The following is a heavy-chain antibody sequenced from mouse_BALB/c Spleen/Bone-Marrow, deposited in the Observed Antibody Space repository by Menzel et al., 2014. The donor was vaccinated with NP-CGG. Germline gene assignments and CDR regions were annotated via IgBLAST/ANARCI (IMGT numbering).Heavy chain of an antibody. CDR3: AREGIYDGYWDYAMVY. D-gene: IGHD2-3*01. J-gene: IGHJ4*01. Sequence: EVKLMESGPGLVKPSQSLSLTCSVTGYSITSGYYWNWIRQFPGNKLEWMGYISYDGSNNYNPSLKNRISITRDTSKNQFFLKLNSVTTEDTATYYCAREGIYDGYWDYAMVYWGQGTSVTVSS. CDR2: ISYDGSN. CDR1: GYSITSGYY. V-gene: IGHV3-6*02.